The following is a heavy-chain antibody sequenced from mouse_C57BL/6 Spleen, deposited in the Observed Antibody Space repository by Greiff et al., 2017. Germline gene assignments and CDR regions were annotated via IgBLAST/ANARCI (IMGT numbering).Heavy chain of an antibody. Sequence: EVKLLESGGGLVQPGGSMKLSCAASGFTFSDAWMDWVRQSPEKGLEWVAEIRNKANNHGTYYAESVKGRFTISRDDSKMSVYLKMNSLRAEDTGIYYCTRGWPWFAYWGQGTLVTVSA. CDR3: TRGWPWFAY. J-gene: IGHJ3*01. CDR1: GFTFSDAW. V-gene: IGHV6-6*01. CDR2: IRNKANNHGT. D-gene: IGHD3-3*01.